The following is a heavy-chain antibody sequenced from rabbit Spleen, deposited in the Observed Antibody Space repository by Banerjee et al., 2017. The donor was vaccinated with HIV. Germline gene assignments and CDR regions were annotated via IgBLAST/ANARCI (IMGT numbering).Heavy chain of an antibody. Sequence: ESGGGLVKPGASLTLTCTASGFDISSYNLGWVRQAPGEGLVYIGFINTDTSTYYASWVNGRFTISKTSTTVTLQMTSLTAADTATYFCARDGSTAYSYSTDALHLWGQGTLVTVS. V-gene: IGHV1S17*01. J-gene: IGHJ3*01. CDR1: GFDISSYN. CDR3: ARDGSTAYSYSTDALHL. CDR2: INTDTST. D-gene: IGHD7-1*01.